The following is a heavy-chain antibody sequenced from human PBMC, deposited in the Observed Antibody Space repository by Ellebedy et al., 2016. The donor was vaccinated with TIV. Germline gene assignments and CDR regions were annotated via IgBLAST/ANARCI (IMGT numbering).Heavy chain of an antibody. D-gene: IGHD3-22*01. V-gene: IGHV3-48*04. CDR1: GFTFSSYS. CDR2: ISSSAYSK. Sequence: GESLKISCAASGFTFSSYSMNWVRRAPGKGLEWVSYISSSAYSKYYTDSVKGRFTISRDIAKNSLYLQMNSLRAEDTAVYYCARAHSSGSTDAFDMWGQGTMVTVSS. CDR3: ARAHSSGSTDAFDM. J-gene: IGHJ3*02.